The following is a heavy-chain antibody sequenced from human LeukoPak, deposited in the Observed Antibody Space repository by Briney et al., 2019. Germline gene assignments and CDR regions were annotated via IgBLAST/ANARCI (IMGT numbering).Heavy chain of an antibody. CDR1: GFTFSGYP. D-gene: IGHD2-15*01. CDR3: ARVACTGNSCRPYHYYGMDV. CDR2: ISYDGSNK. J-gene: IGHJ6*02. V-gene: IGHV3-30-3*01. Sequence: PGKSLRLSCAASGFTFSGYPIHWVRQAPGKGLEWVAVISYDGSNKYYADSVKGRFTISRDNSKNTLYLQMNSLRAEDTAVYFCARVACTGNSCRPYHYYGMDVWGQGTTVTVSS.